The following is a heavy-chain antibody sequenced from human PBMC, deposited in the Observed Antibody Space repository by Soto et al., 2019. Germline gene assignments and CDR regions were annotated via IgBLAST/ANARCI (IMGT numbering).Heavy chain of an antibody. CDR2: IIPIFGTA. CDR1: GGTFSSYA. V-gene: IGHV1-69*01. Sequence: QVQLVQSGAEVKKPGSSVKVSCKASGGTFSSYAISWVRQAPGQGLEWMGGIIPIFGTANYAQKFQGRVTSTADESTSTAYMELSSLRSEDTAVYYCARDNYYDVREEDYGMDVWGQGTTVTVSS. J-gene: IGHJ6*02. CDR3: ARDNYYDVREEDYGMDV. D-gene: IGHD3-22*01.